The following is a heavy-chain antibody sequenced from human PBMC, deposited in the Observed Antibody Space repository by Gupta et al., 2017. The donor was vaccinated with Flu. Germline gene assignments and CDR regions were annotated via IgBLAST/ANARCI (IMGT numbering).Heavy chain of an antibody. Sequence: EVQLLESGGGLVQPGGSLRLSCAASGFTFSTYAMTWVRRAPGKGLEWVSTIHDNGDITDDTDSVKARFTIYRDNSKNSLYLHLNRLGDEETAVYFWATRGSTSFYFDSWGPVTLFHVSS. CDR1: GFTFSTYA. V-gene: IGHV3-23*01. J-gene: IGHJ4*02. CDR3: ATRGSTSFYFDS. D-gene: IGHD2-2*01. CDR2: IHDNGDIT.